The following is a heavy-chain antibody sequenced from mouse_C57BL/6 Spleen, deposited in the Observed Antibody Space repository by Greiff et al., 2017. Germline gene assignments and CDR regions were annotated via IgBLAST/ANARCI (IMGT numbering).Heavy chain of an antibody. CDR1: GYTFTSYW. CDR2: INPSNGGT. D-gene: IGHD1-1*01. J-gene: IGHJ2*01. CDR3: ARSSYNEDYFDY. V-gene: IGHV1-53*01. Sequence: VQLQQPGTELVKPGASVKLSCKASGYTFTSYWMHWVKPRPGQGLECIGNINPSNGGTNYNEKFKSKATLTVDKSSSTAYMQLSSLTSEDSAVYYCARSSYNEDYFDYWGQGTTLTVSS.